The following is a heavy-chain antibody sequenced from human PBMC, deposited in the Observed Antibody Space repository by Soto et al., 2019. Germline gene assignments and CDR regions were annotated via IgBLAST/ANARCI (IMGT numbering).Heavy chain of an antibody. CDR2: IKSKKDGGTT. CDR1: GLTFSNAW. Sequence: GSLRLSCAVSGLTFSNAWMNWVRQAPGKGLEWVGRIKSKKDGGTTDYAAPVKGRSTISRDDSRNTLYLQMNSLKTEDTAVYFCATGAPVRAVLFDSWGQGTLVTVSS. V-gene: IGHV3-15*07. J-gene: IGHJ5*01. D-gene: IGHD6-19*01. CDR3: ATGAPVRAVLFDS.